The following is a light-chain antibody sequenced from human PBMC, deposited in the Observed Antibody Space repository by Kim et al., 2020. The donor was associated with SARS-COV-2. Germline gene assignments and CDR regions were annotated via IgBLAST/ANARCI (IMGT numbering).Light chain of an antibody. CDR3: AAWDDSLGGPV. Sequence: ELTQPPSASGTPGQRVTISCSGSSSNIGSNIVNWYQHLPGTAPKLVLYSSNQRPSGVPDRFSGSRSGTSASLAISGLQSEDEADYICAAWDDSLGGPVFGGGTQLTFL. J-gene: IGLJ2*01. CDR1: SSNIGSNI. V-gene: IGLV1-44*01. CDR2: SSN.